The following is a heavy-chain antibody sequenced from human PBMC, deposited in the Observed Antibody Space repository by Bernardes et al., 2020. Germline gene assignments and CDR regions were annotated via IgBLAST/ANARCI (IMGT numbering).Heavy chain of an antibody. Sequence: SETLSLTRAVSGGSISSSNWWSWVRQPPGKGLEWIGEIYHSGSTNYNPSLKSRVTISVDKSKNQFSLKLSSVTAADTAVYYCARSESRWPWYFDLWGRGTLVTVSS. CDR3: ARSESRWPWYFDL. V-gene: IGHV4-4*02. CDR2: IYHSGST. J-gene: IGHJ2*01. CDR1: GGSISSSNW.